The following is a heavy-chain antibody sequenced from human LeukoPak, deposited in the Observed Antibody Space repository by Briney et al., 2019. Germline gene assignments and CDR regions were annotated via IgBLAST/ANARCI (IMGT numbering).Heavy chain of an antibody. D-gene: IGHD5-18*01. J-gene: IGHJ4*02. CDR2: ISGSGLST. CDR1: GFTFSSYA. V-gene: IGHV3-23*01. Sequence: GGSLRLSWAASGFTFSSYAMSWVRQAPGKGLEWVSAISGSGLSTYYADSVKGRFTISRDNSKNTLYLQMNSLRAEDTALYYCAKDPEAMVISYYFDYWGQGTLVTVSS. CDR3: AKDPEAMVISYYFDY.